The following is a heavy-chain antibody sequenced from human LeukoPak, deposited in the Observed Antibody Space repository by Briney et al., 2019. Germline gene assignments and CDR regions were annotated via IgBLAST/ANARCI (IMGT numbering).Heavy chain of an antibody. CDR3: ARATTVTTGFDP. Sequence: HGESLQISCTGSGYIFSSYWIGWVRQLPGKGLEWMGIIYPGDSDTRYSPSFQGQVTISADKSISTAYLQWSSLKASDTAMYYCARATTVTTGFDPWGQGTLVTVSS. D-gene: IGHD4-17*01. CDR2: IYPGDSDT. V-gene: IGHV5-51*01. CDR1: GYIFSSYW. J-gene: IGHJ5*02.